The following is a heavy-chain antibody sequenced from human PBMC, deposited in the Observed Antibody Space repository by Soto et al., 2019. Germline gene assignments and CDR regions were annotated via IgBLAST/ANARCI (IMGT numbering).Heavy chain of an antibody. Sequence: GGSLRLSCAASGFTFSSYAMHWVRQTPGEGLEWVASVTGSGDSTYYADSVKGRFTISRDNSKNTLYLQMNTLRAEDTAPDYRVGDPRSNDWSYNCYGPWGQGTRVTVSS. J-gene: IGHJ5*02. CDR1: GFTFSSYA. V-gene: IGHV3-23*01. D-gene: IGHD3-9*01. CDR3: VGDPRSNDWSYNCYGP. CDR2: VTGSGDST.